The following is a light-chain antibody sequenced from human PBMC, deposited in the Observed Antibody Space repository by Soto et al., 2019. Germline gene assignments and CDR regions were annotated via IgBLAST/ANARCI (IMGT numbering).Light chain of an antibody. CDR3: QTWGTVV. V-gene: IGLV4-69*01. J-gene: IGLJ2*01. CDR2: LNTDGSH. Sequence: QLVLTQSPSASASLGASVKLTCTLSSGHSSYAIAWHQQQPEKGPHYLMKLNTDGSHDKGDGIPDRFSGSSSGAERYLTISSLQSEDEADYYCQTWGTVVFGGGTKLTVL. CDR1: SGHSSYA.